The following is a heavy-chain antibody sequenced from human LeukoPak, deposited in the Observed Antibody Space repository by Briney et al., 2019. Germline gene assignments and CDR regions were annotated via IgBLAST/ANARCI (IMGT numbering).Heavy chain of an antibody. CDR1: GGTFSSYA. Sequence: SVKVSCKASGGTFSSYAISWVRQAPGQGLEWMGGIIPIFGTANYAQKFQGRVTITADKSTSTAYMELSSLRSEDTAVYYCAMRGYSYYFDYWGQGTLVTVSS. CDR3: AMRGYSYYFDY. J-gene: IGHJ4*02. D-gene: IGHD5-18*01. CDR2: IIPIFGTA. V-gene: IGHV1-69*06.